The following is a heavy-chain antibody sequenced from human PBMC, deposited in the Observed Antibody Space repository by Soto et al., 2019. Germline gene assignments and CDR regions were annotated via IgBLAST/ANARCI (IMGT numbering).Heavy chain of an antibody. Sequence: EVQLLESRGGLVQPGGPLRLACAATRFTFSIYAMNWVRQAPGKGLEWVSTISGRGVDTYYVDSVKGRFTISRDNSRNTLYLQMNSLRADDTAIYYCARRTDAPYYFDSSGQGALVTVSS. CDR1: RFTFSIYA. J-gene: IGHJ4*02. CDR2: ISGRGVDT. D-gene: IGHD2-2*01. CDR3: ARRTDAPYYFDS. V-gene: IGHV3-23*01.